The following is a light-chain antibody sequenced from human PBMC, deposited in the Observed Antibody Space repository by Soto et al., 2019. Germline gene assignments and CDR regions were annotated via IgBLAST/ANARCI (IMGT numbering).Light chain of an antibody. CDR3: QSLFT. V-gene: IGKV3-11*01. CDR1: QSVSNY. J-gene: IGKJ3*01. CDR2: DVT. Sequence: EIVLTQSPATLSLSPGERATLSCRASQSVSNYLAWYQQKPGQAPRLLIYDVTNRATGIPARFSGSGSGTDFTFTISSLEPEDFAVYYCQSLFTFGPGTKVDIK.